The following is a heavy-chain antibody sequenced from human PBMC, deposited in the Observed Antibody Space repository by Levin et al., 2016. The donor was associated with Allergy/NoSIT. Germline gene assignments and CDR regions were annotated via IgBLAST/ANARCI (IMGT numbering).Heavy chain of an antibody. D-gene: IGHD6-13*01. Sequence: WIRQPPGKGLEWVSVIYSGGSTYYADSVKGRFTISRDNSKNTLYLQMNSLRAEDTAVYYCARDQQLVGYWGQGTLVTVSS. V-gene: IGHV3-53*01. J-gene: IGHJ4*02. CDR3: ARDQQLVGY. CDR2: IYSGGST.